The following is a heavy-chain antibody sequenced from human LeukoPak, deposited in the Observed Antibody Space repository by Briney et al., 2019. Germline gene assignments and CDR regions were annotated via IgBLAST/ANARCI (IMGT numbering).Heavy chain of an antibody. D-gene: IGHD1-26*01. CDR1: SVSINNYY. CDR2: VYDTGTT. J-gene: IGHJ4*02. V-gene: IGHV4-59*01. CDR3: AREQWGLVDY. Sequence: SETLSLTCTVSSVSINNYYWSWLRQPPGKGLVWIGYVYDTGTTNYNPSLKSRVTISLDTSKNQFSLKLSSVTAADTAVYYCAREQWGLVDYWGQGTLVTVSS.